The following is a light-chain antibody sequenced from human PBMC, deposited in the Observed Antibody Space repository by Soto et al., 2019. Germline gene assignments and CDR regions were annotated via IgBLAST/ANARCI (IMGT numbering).Light chain of an antibody. J-gene: IGLJ2*01. CDR1: SGHRTYD. CDR2: VNSDGSQ. V-gene: IGLV4-69*01. CDR3: QTWVTGMV. Sequence: QSVLTQSPSASASLGASVKLTCTLSSGHRTYDIAWHQQQPGKGPRYLMKVNSDGSQSKGDGIPDRFSGSTSGAERYLTISSLQSEDEAAYYCQTWVTGMVFGGGTKVTVL.